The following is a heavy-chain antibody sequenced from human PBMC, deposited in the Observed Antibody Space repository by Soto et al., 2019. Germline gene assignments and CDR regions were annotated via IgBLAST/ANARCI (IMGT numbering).Heavy chain of an antibody. Sequence: PGGSLRLSCAASGFICSNYDMSWVRQAPGKGLEWVSTILVDGRTFYVDSVKGRFTISRDSSQNTVYLQMNSLTAGDTALYYCAKATATVGGAFDICGQGTMVTVSS. V-gene: IGHV3-23*01. D-gene: IGHD1-1*01. CDR2: ILVDGRT. J-gene: IGHJ3*02. CDR1: GFICSNYD. CDR3: AKATATVGGAFDI.